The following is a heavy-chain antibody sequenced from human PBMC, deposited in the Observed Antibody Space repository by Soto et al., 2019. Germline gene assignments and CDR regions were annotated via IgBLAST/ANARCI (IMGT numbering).Heavy chain of an antibody. CDR2: IYYSGST. CDR1: GGSISSGGYY. J-gene: IGHJ5*02. D-gene: IGHD6-13*01. CDR3: ARANKGAAASYRLFDP. Sequence: TLSLTCTVSGGSISSGGYYWSWIRQHPGKGLEWIGYIYYSGSTYYNPSLKSRVTISVDTSKNQFSLKLSSVTAADTAVYYCARANKGAAASYRLFDPWGQGTLVTVSS. V-gene: IGHV4-31*03.